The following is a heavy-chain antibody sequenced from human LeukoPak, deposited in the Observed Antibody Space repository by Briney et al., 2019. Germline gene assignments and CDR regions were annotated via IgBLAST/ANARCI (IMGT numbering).Heavy chain of an antibody. CDR2: IIPIFGTA. CDR3: ARGGSGYQKHDAFDI. Sequence: GASVKVSCKASGGTFSSYAISWVRQAPGQGLEWMGGIIPIFGTANYAQKFQGRVTITADESTSTAYMELSSLRSEDTAVYYCARGGSGYQKHDAFDIWGQGTMVTVSS. J-gene: IGHJ3*02. CDR1: GGTFSSYA. D-gene: IGHD3-3*01. V-gene: IGHV1-69*13.